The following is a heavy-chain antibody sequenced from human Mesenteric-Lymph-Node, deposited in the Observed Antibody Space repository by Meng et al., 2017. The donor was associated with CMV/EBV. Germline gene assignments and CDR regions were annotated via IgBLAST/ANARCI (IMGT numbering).Heavy chain of an antibody. CDR3: ARGHRSHTVTTFDY. D-gene: IGHD4-17*01. CDR1: GGSISSYY. Sequence: SETLSPTCTVSGGSISSYYWSWIRQLPGKGLEWIGYIYDSESTNYNPSLKSRVTISVDTSKNQFSLKLSSVTAADTAVYYCARGHRSHTVTTFDYWGQGTLVTVSS. J-gene: IGHJ4*02. V-gene: IGHV4-59*01. CDR2: IYDSEST.